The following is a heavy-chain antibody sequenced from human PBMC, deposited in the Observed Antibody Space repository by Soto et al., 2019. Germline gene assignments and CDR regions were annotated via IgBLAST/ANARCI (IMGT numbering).Heavy chain of an antibody. V-gene: IGHV3-48*02. CDR2: SGTSRKYI. CDR1: GYTFSEYS. Sequence: GGSLRLSCAASGYTFSEYSMNWVRQAPGKGLEWVSYSGTSRKYIFYADSVRGRFTISRDDAKSSLYLQLNSLRDEDTAVYYCGTPPYGSGSHYGMDVWGQGTTVTVSS. J-gene: IGHJ6*02. CDR3: GTPPYGSGSHYGMDV. D-gene: IGHD3-10*01.